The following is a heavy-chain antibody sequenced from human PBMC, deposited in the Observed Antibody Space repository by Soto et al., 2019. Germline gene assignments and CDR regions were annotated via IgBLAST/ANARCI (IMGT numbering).Heavy chain of an antibody. J-gene: IGHJ6*02. CDR2: IYYSGST. D-gene: IGHD3-10*01. CDR1: GGSISSGDYY. CDR3: ARVSITMVRGVISAWYYGMDV. V-gene: IGHV4-30-4*01. Sequence: TLSLTCTVSGGSISSGDYYWSWIRQPPGKGLEWIGYIYYSGSTYNNPSLKSRVTISVDTSKNQFSLKLSSVTAADTAVYYCARVSITMVRGVISAWYYGMDVWGQGTTVTVS.